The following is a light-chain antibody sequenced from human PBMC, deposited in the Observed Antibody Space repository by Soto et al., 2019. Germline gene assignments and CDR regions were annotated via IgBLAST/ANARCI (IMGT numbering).Light chain of an antibody. Sequence: PASVSGSPGQSITISCTGTSSDVGGYNYVSWYQHHPGKAPKLMIYDVSNRPSGVSNRFSGSKSGNTASLTISGLQPEDEADYYCSSYTTSNTRQIVLGTGTKVTVL. CDR1: SSDVGGYNY. CDR3: SSYTTSNTRQIV. J-gene: IGLJ1*01. CDR2: DVS. V-gene: IGLV2-14*03.